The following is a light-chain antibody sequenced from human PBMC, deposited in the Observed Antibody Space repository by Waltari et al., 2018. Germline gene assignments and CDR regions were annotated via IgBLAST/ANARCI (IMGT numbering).Light chain of an antibody. CDR2: DVT. Sequence: QSALTQPASVSGTPGQSITISCSGTGSDIGGNKYVSWYQQHPAEAPKVIIYDVTSRPSGVSVRFSGSKSGNTAFLTISGLQAEDEADYYCSSYATTRVIFGGGTKVTVL. CDR3: SSYATTRVI. V-gene: IGLV2-14*03. J-gene: IGLJ2*01. CDR1: GSDIGGNKY.